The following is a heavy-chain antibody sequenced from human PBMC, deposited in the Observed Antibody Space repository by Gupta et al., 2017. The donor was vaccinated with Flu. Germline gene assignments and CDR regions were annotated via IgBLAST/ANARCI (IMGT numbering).Heavy chain of an antibody. D-gene: IGHD2-21*02. CDR2: IFSNDEK. CDR1: GFSLSNARMG. V-gene: IGHV2-26*01. Sequence: QVTLKESGPVLVKPTETLTLTCTVSGFSLSNARMGVSWIRQPPGKALEWLAHIFSNDEKSYSTSLKSRLTISKDTSKSQVVLTMTNMDPVDTATYYCARILAASYCGGDCSNNWFDPWGQGTLVTVSS. J-gene: IGHJ5*02. CDR3: ARILAASYCGGDCSNNWFDP.